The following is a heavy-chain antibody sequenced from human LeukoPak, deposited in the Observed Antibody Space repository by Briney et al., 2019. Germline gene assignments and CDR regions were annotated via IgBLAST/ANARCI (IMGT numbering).Heavy chain of an antibody. D-gene: IGHD1-26*01. CDR1: GFTLNNYA. Sequence: PGGSLRLSCAASGFTLNNYAMSWVRQAPGKGVEWVSIINNSGGSTYYADSVKGRFTISRDLSKNTLYLQMNSLRAEDTALYYCARKYSGTNPFDYWGQGTLVTVSS. J-gene: IGHJ4*02. CDR2: INNSGGST. V-gene: IGHV3-23*01. CDR3: ARKYSGTNPFDY.